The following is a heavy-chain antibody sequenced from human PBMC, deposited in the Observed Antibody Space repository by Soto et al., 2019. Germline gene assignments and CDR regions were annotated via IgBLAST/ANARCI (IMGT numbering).Heavy chain of an antibody. J-gene: IGHJ4*02. CDR3: VRDREDSGYDFYYFDW. CDR2: IRGTAT. CDR1: GFSFISFA. D-gene: IGHD5-12*01. V-gene: IGHV3-23*01. Sequence: PGGSLRLSCEVSGFSFISFAMNWCRHSPGEGREWVSSIRGTATSYADSVKGRSTISRDNSKNTLYLQMNSLRVEDTAVYYCVRDREDSGYDFYYFDWWGQGTLVTVSS.